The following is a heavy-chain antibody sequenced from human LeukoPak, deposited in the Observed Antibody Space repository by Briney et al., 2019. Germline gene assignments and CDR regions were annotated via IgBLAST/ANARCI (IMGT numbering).Heavy chain of an antibody. CDR1: SDSVSSNSAA. V-gene: IGHV6-1*01. D-gene: IGHD6-19*01. CDR3: ARDVQWLGNYYYYGMDV. Sequence: SQTLSLTCAISSDSVSSNSAAWNWIRQSPSRGLEWLGRTYYRSKWYNDYAVSVKSRITINPDTSKNQFSLQLNSVTPEDTAVYYCARDVQWLGNYYYYGMDVWGQGTTVTVSS. J-gene: IGHJ6*02. CDR2: TYYRSKWYN.